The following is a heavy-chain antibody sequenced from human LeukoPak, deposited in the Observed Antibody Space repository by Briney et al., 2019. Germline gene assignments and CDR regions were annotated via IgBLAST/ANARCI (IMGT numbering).Heavy chain of an antibody. D-gene: IGHD5-24*01. CDR1: GGSISSGSYF. CDR3: ARHGRRWLQLRDAFDI. V-gene: IGHV4-61*02. CDR2: IYTSGST. J-gene: IGHJ3*02. Sequence: SETLSLTCTVSGGSISSGSYFWSWIRQPAGKGLEWIGRIYTSGSTNYNPSLKSRVTISLDTSKSQFSLNLSSVTAADTAVYYCARHGRRWLQLRDAFDIWGQGTMVTVSS.